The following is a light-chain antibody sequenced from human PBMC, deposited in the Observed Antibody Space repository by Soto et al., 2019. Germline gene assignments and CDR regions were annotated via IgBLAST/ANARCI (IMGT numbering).Light chain of an antibody. CDR1: SSDVGSYNL. J-gene: IGLJ1*01. Sequence: SAVTQPASVSGSPGQSITISCTGTSSDVGSYNLVSWYQQHPGKAPKLMIYEVSKRPSGVSNRFSGSKSGNTASLTISGIQAEDEADYYCCSYAGSSTYVFGTGTKVTVL. CDR2: EVS. CDR3: CSYAGSSTYV. V-gene: IGLV2-23*02.